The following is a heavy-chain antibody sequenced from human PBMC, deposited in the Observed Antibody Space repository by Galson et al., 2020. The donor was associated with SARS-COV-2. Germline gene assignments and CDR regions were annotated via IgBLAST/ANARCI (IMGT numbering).Heavy chain of an antibody. CDR3: ARDQLAYSGSGIYYY. D-gene: IGHD3-10*01. Sequence: SQASETLSLTCAVYGGSFSGYYWTWIRQPPGKGLEWIGDMNHTGGTNYNPSLKSRVAFSVDTSKQQFSLTLTSVTAADTAVYYCARDQLAYSGSGIYYYWGQGTLVTVSS. J-gene: IGHJ4*02. CDR1: GGSFSGYY. V-gene: IGHV4-34*01. CDR2: MNHTGGT.